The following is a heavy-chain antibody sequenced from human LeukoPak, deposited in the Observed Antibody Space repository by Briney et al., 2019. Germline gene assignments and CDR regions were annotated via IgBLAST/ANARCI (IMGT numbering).Heavy chain of an antibody. J-gene: IGHJ4*02. V-gene: IGHV4-4*07. CDR2: VFTTGTT. CDR1: GDSMATFD. Sequence: PSETLSLTCSVSGDSMATFDWSWIRQPAGKGLQWVGQVFTTGTTAYSASLKSRLTISLDKSNNQVSLKLISVTAADTAVYYCARHSPTDWYYFDSWGQGALVIVSS. D-gene: IGHD3-9*01. CDR3: ARHSPTDWYYFDS.